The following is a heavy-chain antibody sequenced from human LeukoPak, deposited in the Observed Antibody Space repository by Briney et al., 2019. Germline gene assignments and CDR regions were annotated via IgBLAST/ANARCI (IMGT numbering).Heavy chain of an antibody. CDR3: TREIFHCGGPCRSL. D-gene: IGHD2-21*01. CDR2: INTNTGNP. CDR1: GYTFTSYA. J-gene: IGHJ4*02. V-gene: IGHV7-4-1*02. Sequence: ASVKVSCKASGYTFTSYAMNWVRQAPGQGLEWMGWINTNTGNPTYAQDFAGRFVFSLDTSVSTAYLQISSLKAEDTAVYYCTREIFHCGGPCRSLWGQGTLVTVSS.